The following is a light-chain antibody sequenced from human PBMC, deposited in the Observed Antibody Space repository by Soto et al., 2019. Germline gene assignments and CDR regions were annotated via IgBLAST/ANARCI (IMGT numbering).Light chain of an antibody. CDR3: CSYAGSYSWV. CDR2: DVT. V-gene: IGLV2-11*01. Sequence: QSALTQPRSVSGSPGQSVTISCTGTSSNVGGYNYVSWYQQHPDIAPQLIIYDVTKRPSGVPDRFSGSKSGNTASLTISGLQAEDEADYYCCSYAGSYSWVFGGGTKVTVL. CDR1: SSNVGGYNY. J-gene: IGLJ3*02.